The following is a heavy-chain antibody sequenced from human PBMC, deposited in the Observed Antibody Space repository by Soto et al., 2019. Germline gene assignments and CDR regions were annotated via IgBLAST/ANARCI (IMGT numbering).Heavy chain of an antibody. D-gene: IGHD2-15*01. Sequence: GSLRLSCAASGFTFSDAWMSWVRQAQGKGSDWDGWINSKNDGGRTEYAAPVTGRFTISRDDSKNTLYLQMNRLNTEDTAVYYCTTDLWRIAVVVGSTGYFNPWGQGTPVTVSS. V-gene: IGHV3-15*01. CDR1: GFTFSDAW. CDR3: TTDLWRIAVVVGSTGYFNP. J-gene: IGHJ5*02. CDR2: INSKNDGGRT.